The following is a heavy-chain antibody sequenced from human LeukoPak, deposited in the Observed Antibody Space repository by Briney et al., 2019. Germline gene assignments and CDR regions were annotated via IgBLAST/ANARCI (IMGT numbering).Heavy chain of an antibody. Sequence: PSETLSLTCAVYGGSFSGYYWSWIRQPPGKGLEWIGEINHSGSTNYNPSLKSRVTISVDTSKNQFSLKLSSVIAADTAVYYCARGRRGYNWNPPGTSLDYWGQGTLVTVSS. V-gene: IGHV4-34*01. CDR2: INHSGST. CDR1: GGSFSGYY. CDR3: ARGRRGYNWNPPGTSLDY. J-gene: IGHJ4*02. D-gene: IGHD1-20*01.